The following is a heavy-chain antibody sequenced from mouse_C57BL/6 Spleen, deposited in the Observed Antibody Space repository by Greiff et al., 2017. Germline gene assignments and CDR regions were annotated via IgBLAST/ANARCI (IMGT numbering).Heavy chain of an antibody. Sequence: VQLQESGAELAKPGASVKLSCKASGYTFTSYWMHWVKQRPGKGLEWIGYINPSSGYTKYNQKFKDKATLTADKSSNTAYMQLSSLTYEYSAVYYCSSYSNFDYWGQGTTLTVSS. CDR1: GYTFTSYW. CDR3: SSYSNFDY. D-gene: IGHD2-5*01. CDR2: INPSSGYT. V-gene: IGHV1-7*01. J-gene: IGHJ2*01.